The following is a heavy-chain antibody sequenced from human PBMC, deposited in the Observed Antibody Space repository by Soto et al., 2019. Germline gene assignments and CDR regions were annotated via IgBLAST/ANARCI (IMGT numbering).Heavy chain of an antibody. CDR1: GGSISSYY. V-gene: IGHV4-59*01. D-gene: IGHD2-2*01. CDR3: ARGLLRGLQSSNWFDP. Sequence: SETLSLTCTVSGGSISSYYWSWIRQPPWKGLEYIGFIYYSGTTNYSPSLKSRVTISLDTSKNQFSLKLSSLTAADTAVYYCARGLLRGLQSSNWFDPWGQGTLVTVSS. CDR2: IYYSGTT. J-gene: IGHJ5*02.